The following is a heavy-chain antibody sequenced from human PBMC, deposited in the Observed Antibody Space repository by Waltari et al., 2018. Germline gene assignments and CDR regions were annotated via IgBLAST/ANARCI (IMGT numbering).Heavy chain of an antibody. CDR1: GDSIRNHNYY. Sequence: QLQLQESVPGLVEPSETLSLTCTAPGDSIRNHNYYWGWIPQPRGTGMQWIGSIHYIGDTYYSSSLKSRVIISLDTSNNQFSLRLTSVTAADTAIYFCARNQRGWFDAFDIWGQGTAVTVSS. J-gene: IGHJ3*02. CDR2: IHYIGDT. D-gene: IGHD6-19*01. CDR3: ARNQRGWFDAFDI. V-gene: IGHV4-39*07.